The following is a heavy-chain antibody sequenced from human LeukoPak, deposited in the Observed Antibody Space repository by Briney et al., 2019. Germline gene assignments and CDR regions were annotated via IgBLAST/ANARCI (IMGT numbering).Heavy chain of an antibody. J-gene: IGHJ4*02. Sequence: GGSLRLSCAASGFTFSIYAMHWVRQAPGKGLEWVAVISYDGSNKYYADSVKGRFTISRDNSKNTLYLQMNSLRAEDTAVYYCARGSRLGGLYYFDYWGQGTLVTVSS. CDR3: ARGSRLGGLYYFDY. D-gene: IGHD3-10*01. CDR2: ISYDGSNK. V-gene: IGHV3-30-3*01. CDR1: GFTFSIYA.